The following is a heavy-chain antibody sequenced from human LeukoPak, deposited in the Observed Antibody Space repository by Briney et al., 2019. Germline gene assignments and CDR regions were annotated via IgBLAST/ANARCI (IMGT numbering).Heavy chain of an antibody. Sequence: SETLSLTCAVYGGSFSGYYWSWIRQPPGKGLEWIGEINHSGSTNYNPSLKSRVTISVDTSKNQFSLKLSSVTAADTAVYYCARVFRSSSWYGPDYYYYGMDVWGQGTTVTVSS. J-gene: IGHJ6*02. D-gene: IGHD6-13*01. CDR3: ARVFRSSSWYGPDYYYYGMDV. CDR2: INHSGST. V-gene: IGHV4-34*01. CDR1: GGSFSGYY.